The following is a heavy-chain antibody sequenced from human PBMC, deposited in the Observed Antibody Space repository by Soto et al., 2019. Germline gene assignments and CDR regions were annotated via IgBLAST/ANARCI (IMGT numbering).Heavy chain of an antibody. J-gene: IGHJ6*02. Sequence: SLRLSCAASGFTFSDYYMSWIRQAPGKGLEWVSYISSSGSTIYYADSVKGRFTISRDNAENSLYLQMNSLRAEDTAVYYCARPRVINIRPYGMDVWGQGTTVTVSS. CDR3: ARPRVINIRPYGMDV. CDR1: GFTFSDYY. CDR2: ISSSGSTI. D-gene: IGHD3-10*01. V-gene: IGHV3-11*01.